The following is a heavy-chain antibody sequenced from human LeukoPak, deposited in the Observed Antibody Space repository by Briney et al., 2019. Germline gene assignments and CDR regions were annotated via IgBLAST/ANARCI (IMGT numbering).Heavy chain of an antibody. CDR2: ISGSDGRT. J-gene: IGHJ4*02. CDR1: GFTFSSYA. Sequence: GGSLRLSCAASGFTFSSYAMSWVRQAPGKGLEWVSAISGSDGRTYYTDSVKGRFTISRDNSKNTLYLQMNSPKAEDTAVYYCARGDSSGWYLDCWGQGTLVTVSS. CDR3: ARGDSSGWYLDC. D-gene: IGHD6-19*01. V-gene: IGHV3-23*01.